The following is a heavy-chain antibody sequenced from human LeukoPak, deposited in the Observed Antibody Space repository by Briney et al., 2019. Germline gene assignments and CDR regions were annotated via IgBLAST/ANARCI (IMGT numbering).Heavy chain of an antibody. CDR2: IYYSGST. D-gene: IGHD3-10*01. J-gene: IGHJ4*02. CDR1: GGSISSYY. CDR3: ARAGWFGEFGY. V-gene: IGHV4-59*01. Sequence: SETLSLTCTVSGGSISSYYWSWIRQPPGKGLEWIGYIYYSGSTNYNPSLKSRVTISVDTSKNQFSLKLSSVTAADTAVYYCARAGWFGEFGYWGQGTLVTVSS.